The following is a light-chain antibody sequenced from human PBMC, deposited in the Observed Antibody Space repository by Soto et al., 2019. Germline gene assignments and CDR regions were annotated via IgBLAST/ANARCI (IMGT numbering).Light chain of an antibody. J-gene: IGKJ4*01. CDR1: QSISSSY. Sequence: DIVLTQSPGTLSLSPGERATLSCRASQSISSSYLAWYQQKPGQAPRLLIYGASCRATGIPDRFSGSWSRTDFTPTISRLEPEDFAVYYCQQYGSSPALTFGGGTKVDNK. CDR2: GAS. V-gene: IGKV3-20*01. CDR3: QQYGSSPALT.